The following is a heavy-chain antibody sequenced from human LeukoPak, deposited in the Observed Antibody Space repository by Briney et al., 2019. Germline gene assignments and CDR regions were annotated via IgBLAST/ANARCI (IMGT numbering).Heavy chain of an antibody. J-gene: IGHJ4*02. CDR1: GFTFSSHE. CDR3: ARAAHYDSSGYYRPDY. V-gene: IGHV3-48*03. Sequence: GGSLRLSCAASGFTFSSHEMNWVRRAPGKGLEWVSYISSSGSAKYYADSVKGRFTISRDNAKNSLDLQMNSLRAEDTAVYYCARAAHYDSSGYYRPDYWGQGTLVTVSS. CDR2: ISSSGSAK. D-gene: IGHD3-22*01.